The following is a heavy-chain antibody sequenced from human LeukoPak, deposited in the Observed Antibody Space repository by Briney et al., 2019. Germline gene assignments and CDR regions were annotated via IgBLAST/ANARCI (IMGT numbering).Heavy chain of an antibody. Sequence: GASVKVSCKASGYTFTSYGISWVRQAPGQGLEWMGWISAYNGNTNYAQKLQGRVTMTTDTSTSTAYMGLRSLRSDDTALDYCARAYSSSWYNWFDPWGQGTLVTVSS. CDR1: GYTFTSYG. V-gene: IGHV1-18*01. J-gene: IGHJ5*02. CDR3: ARAYSSSWYNWFDP. D-gene: IGHD6-13*01. CDR2: ISAYNGNT.